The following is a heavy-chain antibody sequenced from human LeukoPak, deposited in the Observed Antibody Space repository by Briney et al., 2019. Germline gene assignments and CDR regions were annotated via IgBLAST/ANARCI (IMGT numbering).Heavy chain of an antibody. J-gene: IGHJ4*02. CDR1: GGSISSYY. D-gene: IGHD4-17*01. CDR3: ASSNDYGDYALDY. CDR2: IYYSGST. Sequence: PSETLSLTCTVSGGSISSYYWTWIRQPPGKGLEYIGYIYYSGSTNYNPSLKSRVTISVDTSKNQFSLKLSSVTAADTAVYYCASSNDYGDYALDYWGQGTLVTVSS. V-gene: IGHV4-59*08.